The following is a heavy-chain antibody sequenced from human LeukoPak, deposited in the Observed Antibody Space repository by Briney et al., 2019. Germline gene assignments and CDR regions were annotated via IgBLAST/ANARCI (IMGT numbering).Heavy chain of an antibody. D-gene: IGHD7-27*01. CDR2: IYYSGST. CDR1: GGSISSHY. V-gene: IGHV4-59*11. Sequence: SETLSLTCTVSGGSISSHYWSWIRRPPGKGLEWIGYIYYSGSTNYNPSLRSRVTISVDTSKNQFSLKLSSVTAADTAVYYCARDFAGDDAFDIWGQGTMVTVSS. J-gene: IGHJ3*02. CDR3: ARDFAGDDAFDI.